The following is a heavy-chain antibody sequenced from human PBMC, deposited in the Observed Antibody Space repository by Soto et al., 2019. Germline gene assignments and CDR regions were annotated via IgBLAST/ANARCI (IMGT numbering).Heavy chain of an antibody. V-gene: IGHV3-53*01. CDR1: GFTVSSNY. Sequence: GGSLRLSCAASGFTVSSNYMSWVRQAPGKGLEWVSVIYSGGSTYYADSVKGRFTISRDNSKNTLYLQMNSLRAEDTAVYYCARTYAPCSGGSCYSGFDYWGQGTLVTVSS. CDR2: IYSGGST. J-gene: IGHJ4*02. D-gene: IGHD2-15*01. CDR3: ARTYAPCSGGSCYSGFDY.